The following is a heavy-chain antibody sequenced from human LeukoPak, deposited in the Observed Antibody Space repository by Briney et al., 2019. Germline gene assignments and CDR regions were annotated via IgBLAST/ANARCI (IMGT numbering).Heavy chain of an antibody. CDR3: AREYYYDSSGYDY. Sequence: ASVKVSCKASGGTFSSYAISWVRQAPGQGLEWMGRIIPIFGTANYAQKFQGRATITTDESTSTAYMELSSLRSEDTAVYYCAREYYYDSSGYDYWGQGTLVTVSS. J-gene: IGHJ4*02. V-gene: IGHV1-69*05. CDR1: GGTFSSYA. D-gene: IGHD3-22*01. CDR2: IIPIFGTA.